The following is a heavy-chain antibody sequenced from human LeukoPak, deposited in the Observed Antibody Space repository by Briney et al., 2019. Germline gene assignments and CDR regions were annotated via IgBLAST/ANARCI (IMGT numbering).Heavy chain of an antibody. Sequence: AASVKVSCKASGYTFTGYYMHWVRQAPGQGFEWMGWINPNSGGTNYAQKFQGRVTMTRDTSITTAYMELSRLTSDDTAIYYCARIMEYYDFTPRGFDIWGQGTMVAVSS. CDR2: INPNSGGT. CDR3: ARIMEYYDFTPRGFDI. D-gene: IGHD3/OR15-3a*01. V-gene: IGHV1-2*02. J-gene: IGHJ3*02. CDR1: GYTFTGYY.